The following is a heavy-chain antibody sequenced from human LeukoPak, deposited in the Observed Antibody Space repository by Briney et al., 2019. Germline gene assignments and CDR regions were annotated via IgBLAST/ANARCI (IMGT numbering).Heavy chain of an antibody. D-gene: IGHD3-10*01. CDR3: ARDWVTMVRGVKTGWFDP. CDR2: IYYSGST. Sequence: SQTLSLTCTVSGGSISSGGYYWSWLRQHPGRGLEWIGYIYYSGSTYYNPSLKSRVTISVDTSKNQFSLKLSSVTAADTAVYYCARDWVTMVRGVKTGWFDPWGQGTLVTVSS. V-gene: IGHV4-31*03. CDR1: GGSISSGGYY. J-gene: IGHJ5*02.